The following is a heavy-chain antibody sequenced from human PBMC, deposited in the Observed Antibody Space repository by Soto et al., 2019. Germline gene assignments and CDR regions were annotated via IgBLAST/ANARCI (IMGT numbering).Heavy chain of an antibody. Sequence: QVQLVQSGAAVKRPGSSVKVSCKASVGTFNNYALSWVRQAPGQGLEWVGGIIPIFNSANYAQKFQGRVIITADESTSTAYMELRSLRPDDTAVYYCAREVTVASYSFDFWGQGTLVTVCS. CDR2: IIPIFNSA. D-gene: IGHD5-12*01. J-gene: IGHJ4*02. CDR1: VGTFNNYA. CDR3: AREVTVASYSFDF. V-gene: IGHV1-69*01.